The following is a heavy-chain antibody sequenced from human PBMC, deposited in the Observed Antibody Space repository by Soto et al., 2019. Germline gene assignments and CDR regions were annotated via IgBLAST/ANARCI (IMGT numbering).Heavy chain of an antibody. V-gene: IGHV4-30-2*01. CDR3: AAGAIFGVVPLDY. D-gene: IGHD3-3*01. CDR2: IYHSGST. CDR1: DGSISSCCYS. J-gene: IGHJ4*02. Sequence: PSETLSLTFTVSDGSISSCCYSWNWIRQAPGKGLEWIGYIYHSGSTYYNPSLKSRVTISVDRSKNQFSLKLSSVTAADTAVYYCAAGAIFGVVPLDYWGQGTLVTVAS.